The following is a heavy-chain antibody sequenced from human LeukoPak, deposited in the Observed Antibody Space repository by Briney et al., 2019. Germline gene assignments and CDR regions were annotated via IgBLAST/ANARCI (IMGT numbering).Heavy chain of an antibody. CDR3: ARRNGDYRNLDY. CDR2: IYPGVSDT. D-gene: IGHD4-17*01. Sequence: GESLKISCKGSGYNFTSFWIGWVRQMPGKGLEWMAIIYPGVSDTRYSPSFQGQVTISADKSISTAYLQWSSLKASDTAMYYCARRNGDYRNLDYWGQGTLVTVSS. CDR1: GYNFTSFW. V-gene: IGHV5-51*01. J-gene: IGHJ4*02.